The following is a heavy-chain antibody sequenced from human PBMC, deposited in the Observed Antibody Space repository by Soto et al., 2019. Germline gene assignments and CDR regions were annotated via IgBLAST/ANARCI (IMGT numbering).Heavy chain of an antibody. CDR3: ARDDVEMATITEGSYFYHGMDV. Sequence: SVKVSCKASGGTFSSYAISWVRQAPGQGLEWMGGIIPIFGTANYAQKFQGRVTITADESTSTAYMELSSLRSEDTAVYYCARDDVEMATITEGSYFYHGMDVWGQGTTVTVSS. J-gene: IGHJ6*02. D-gene: IGHD5-12*01. CDR2: IIPIFGTA. V-gene: IGHV1-69*13. CDR1: GGTFSSYA.